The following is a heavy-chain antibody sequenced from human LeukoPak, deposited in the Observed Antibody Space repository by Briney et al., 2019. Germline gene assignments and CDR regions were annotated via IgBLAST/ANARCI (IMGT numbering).Heavy chain of an antibody. CDR1: GFTFPNYA. CDR2: INAGGRYS. Sequence: GGSLRLSCVASGFTFPNYAMSWVRQAPGKGLEWVSGINAGGRYSYYADSVKGRFTISRDNSKNTLYLQMNSPRVEDTAVYYCGKELDYGDYLDYWGQGTLVTVSS. CDR3: GKELDYGDYLDY. V-gene: IGHV3-23*01. D-gene: IGHD4-17*01. J-gene: IGHJ4*02.